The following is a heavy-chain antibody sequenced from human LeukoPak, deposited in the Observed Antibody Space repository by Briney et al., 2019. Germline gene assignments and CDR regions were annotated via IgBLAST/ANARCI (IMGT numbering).Heavy chain of an antibody. J-gene: IGHJ6*02. CDR1: GGSISSYY. V-gene: IGHV4-59*01. CDR3: ARYKGFAAYYYYGMDV. CDR2: IYYSGST. Sequence: SQTLSLTCTVSGGSISSYYWSWIRQPPGKGLEWIGYIYYSGSTNYNPSLKSRVTISVDTSKNQFSLKLSSVTAADTAVYYCARYKGFAAYYYYGMDVWGQGTTVTFSS. D-gene: IGHD3-10*01.